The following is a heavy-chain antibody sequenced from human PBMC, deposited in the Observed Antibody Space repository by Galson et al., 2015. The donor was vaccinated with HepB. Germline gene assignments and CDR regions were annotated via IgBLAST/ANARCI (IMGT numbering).Heavy chain of an antibody. D-gene: IGHD1-14*01. CDR1: GFTLSGSW. CDR2: IDNDGSTK. J-gene: IGHJ4*02. V-gene: IGHV3-74*01. Sequence: SLRLSCAASGFTLSGSWMHWVRQVPGKGLEWVSRIDNDGSTKSYADSVRGRFTISRDNAKNMLYLQMNSLRAEDTAVYYCTRHPRGLTTVDWGQGTLVTVSS. CDR3: TRHPRGLTTVD.